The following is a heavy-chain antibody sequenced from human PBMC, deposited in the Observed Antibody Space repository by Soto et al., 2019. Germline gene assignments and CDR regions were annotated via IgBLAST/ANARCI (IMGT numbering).Heavy chain of an antibody. CDR1: GGSISSYY. CDR2: IYATGTT. Sequence: SETLSLTCTVSGGSISSYYWSCIRQPPGKGLEWIGCIYATGTTDYNPSLKSRVMMSVDTSKKQFSLKLRSVTAADTAVYYCVRDGTKTLRDWFDPWGQGISVTVSS. CDR3: VRDGTKTLRDWFDP. V-gene: IGHV4-4*07. J-gene: IGHJ5*02. D-gene: IGHD1-1*01.